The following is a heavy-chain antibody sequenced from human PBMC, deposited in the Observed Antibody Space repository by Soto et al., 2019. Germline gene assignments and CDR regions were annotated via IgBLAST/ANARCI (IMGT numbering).Heavy chain of an antibody. V-gene: IGHV3-30-3*01. Sequence: QVQLVESGGGVVQPGRSLRLSCAASGFTFSSYAMHWVRQAPGKGLEWVAVISYDGSNKYYADSVKGRFTISRDNSKNTLYLQMNSLRAEDTAVYYCASVKSLSSSWSLGVWGQGTLVTVSS. CDR1: GFTFSSYA. CDR3: ASVKSLSSSWSLGV. CDR2: ISYDGSNK. J-gene: IGHJ4*02. D-gene: IGHD6-13*01.